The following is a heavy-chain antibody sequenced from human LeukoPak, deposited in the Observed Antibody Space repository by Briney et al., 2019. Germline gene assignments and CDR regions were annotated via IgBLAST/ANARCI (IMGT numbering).Heavy chain of an antibody. CDR1: GYTFTSYG. CDR2: ISAYNGNT. Sequence: GASVKVSCKASGYTFTSYGISWVRQAPGQGLEWMGWISAYNGNTNYAQKLQGRVTMTTDTSTSTAYMELRSLRSDDTAVYYCARVRYYDSSGYYPSADAFDIWGQGTMVTVSS. J-gene: IGHJ3*02. D-gene: IGHD3-22*01. V-gene: IGHV1-18*01. CDR3: ARVRYYDSSGYYPSADAFDI.